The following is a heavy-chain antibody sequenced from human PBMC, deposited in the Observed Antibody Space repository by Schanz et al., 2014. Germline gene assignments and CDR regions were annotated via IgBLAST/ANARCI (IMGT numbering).Heavy chain of an antibody. V-gene: IGHV3-33*08. CDR3: ARGRRGDCRRTSCTYYFDY. J-gene: IGHJ4*02. CDR2: VCYDGSKK. Sequence: VQLVESGGGLIQPGGSLRLSCAASGFTVSSNYMSWVRQAPGKGLEWVAVVCYDGSKKYYADSVKGRFTISRDNSMNTLSLQMNGLSADDTAVYYCARGRRGDCRRTSCTYYFDYWGQGTLVTVSS. D-gene: IGHD2-2*01. CDR1: GFTVSSNY.